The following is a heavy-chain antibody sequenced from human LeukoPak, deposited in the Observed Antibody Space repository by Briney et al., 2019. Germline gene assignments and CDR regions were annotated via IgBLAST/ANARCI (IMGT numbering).Heavy chain of an antibody. CDR1: GGTFSSYA. D-gene: IGHD2-8*01. J-gene: IGHJ4*02. CDR2: IIPIFGTA. CDR3: ARGNSVLMVYAPGY. Sequence: SVKVSCKASGGTFSSYAISWVRQAPGQGLEWMGGIIPIFGTANYAQKFQGRVTITADESTSTAYMELSSLRSVDTAVYYCARGNSVLMVYAPGYWGQGTLVTVSS. V-gene: IGHV1-69*13.